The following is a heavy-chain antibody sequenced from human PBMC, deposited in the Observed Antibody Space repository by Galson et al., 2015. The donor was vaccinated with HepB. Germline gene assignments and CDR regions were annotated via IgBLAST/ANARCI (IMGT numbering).Heavy chain of an antibody. CDR1: GYSFTSYW. D-gene: IGHD3-22*01. CDR3: ASHTYYYDSSGYSPFDY. Sequence: QSGAEVKKPGESLKISCKGSGYSFTSYWIGWVRQMPGKGLEWMGRIDPSDSYTSYSPSFQGHVTISADKSISTAYLQWSSLKASDTAMYYCASHTYYYDSSGYSPFDYWGQGTLVTVSS. CDR2: IDPSDSYT. V-gene: IGHV5-10-1*01. J-gene: IGHJ4*02.